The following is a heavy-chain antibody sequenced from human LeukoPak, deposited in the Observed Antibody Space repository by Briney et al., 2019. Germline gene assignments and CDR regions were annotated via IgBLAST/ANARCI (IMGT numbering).Heavy chain of an antibody. CDR3: AKEGYSFGQYYFDY. J-gene: IGHJ4*02. D-gene: IGHD5-18*01. V-gene: IGHV3-30*02. Sequence: GGSLRLSCAASGFTFNSYAMYWVRQAPGKGLEWVAFIRYDGSNKYYADSVKGRFTISRDNSKNTLYVQMNSLRAEDTAVYYCAKEGYSFGQYYFDYWGQGTLVTVSS. CDR2: IRYDGSNK. CDR1: GFTFNSYA.